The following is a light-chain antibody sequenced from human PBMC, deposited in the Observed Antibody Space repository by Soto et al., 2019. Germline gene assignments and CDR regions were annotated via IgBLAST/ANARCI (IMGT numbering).Light chain of an antibody. J-gene: IGKJ1*01. CDR1: QTISSW. Sequence: DIQMTQSPSTLSASVGDRVTITCRASQTISSWLAWYQQKPGKAAKLLTYKASTLKSGVPSRFSGSGAGTEFTLTISSLQPDDFATYYGQHYNSYSEAFGQGTKV. CDR3: QHYNSYSEA. V-gene: IGKV1-5*03. CDR2: KAS.